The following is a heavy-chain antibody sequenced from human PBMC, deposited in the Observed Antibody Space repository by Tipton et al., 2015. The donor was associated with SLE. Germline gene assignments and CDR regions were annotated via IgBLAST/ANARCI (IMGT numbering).Heavy chain of an antibody. V-gene: IGHV3-30*02. Sequence: SLRLSCVASRFTFSTYAMHWVRQAPGKGLEWVAFIQYDGRKTNYADSVEGRVTLSRDNSKNTMSLQMNSLRAEDTAVYYCAKDGRVRSTYDVWGRGTTVTVSS. CDR2: IQYDGRKT. J-gene: IGHJ6*02. CDR1: RFTFSTYA. CDR3: AKDGRVRSTYDV. D-gene: IGHD2-21*01.